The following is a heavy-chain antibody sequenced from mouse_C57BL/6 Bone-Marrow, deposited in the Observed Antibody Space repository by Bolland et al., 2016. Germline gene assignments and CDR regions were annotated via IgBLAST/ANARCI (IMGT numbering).Heavy chain of an antibody. J-gene: IGHJ3*01. V-gene: IGHV1-31*01. CDR3: ARETGTGAMDY. D-gene: IGHD4-1*01. CDR2: NGVS. Sequence: NGVSSYNQKFKGKATLTVDKSSSTAYMELRSLTSEDSAVYYCARETGTGAMDYWGQGTLV.